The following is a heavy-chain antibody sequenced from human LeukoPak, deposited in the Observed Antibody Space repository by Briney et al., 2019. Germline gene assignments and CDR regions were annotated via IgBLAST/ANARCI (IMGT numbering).Heavy chain of an antibody. CDR3: ATTSWEWSTLGY. CDR2: IYYSGST. J-gene: IGHJ4*02. V-gene: IGHV4-39*07. D-gene: IGHD3-3*01. CDR1: GGSISGSSYY. Sequence: PSETLSPTCTVSGGSISGSSYYWGWIRQPPGKGLEWIGSIYYSGSTYYNPSLKSRVTISVDKSKNQFSLKLSSVTAADTAVYYCATTSWEWSTLGYWGQGTLVTVSS.